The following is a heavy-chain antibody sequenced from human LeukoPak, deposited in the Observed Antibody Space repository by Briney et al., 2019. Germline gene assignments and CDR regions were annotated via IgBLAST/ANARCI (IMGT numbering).Heavy chain of an antibody. CDR2: ISGSGGST. J-gene: IGHJ4*02. D-gene: IGHD2-21*02. Sequence: GGSLRLPRAASGFTFSSYAMSWVRQAPGKGLEWVSAISGSGGSTYYADSVKGRFTISRDNSKNTLYLQMNSLRAEDTAVYCCAKARHIVVVTAIPFDYWGQGTLVTVSS. CDR3: AKARHIVVVTAIPFDY. CDR1: GFTFSSYA. V-gene: IGHV3-23*01.